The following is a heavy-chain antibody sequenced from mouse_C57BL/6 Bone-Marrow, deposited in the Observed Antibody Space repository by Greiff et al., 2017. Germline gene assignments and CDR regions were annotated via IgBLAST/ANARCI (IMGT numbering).Heavy chain of an antibody. Sequence: EVQLQQSGAELVRPGASVKLSCTASGFNIKDYYMHWVKQRPEQGLEWIGRIDPEDGDTEYAPKFQGKATMTADTSSNTAYLQLSSLTSEDTAAYYCTTDSSGYTFAYWGQGTLVTVSA. D-gene: IGHD3-2*02. CDR2: IDPEDGDT. CDR3: TTDSSGYTFAY. J-gene: IGHJ3*01. CDR1: GFNIKDYY. V-gene: IGHV14-1*01.